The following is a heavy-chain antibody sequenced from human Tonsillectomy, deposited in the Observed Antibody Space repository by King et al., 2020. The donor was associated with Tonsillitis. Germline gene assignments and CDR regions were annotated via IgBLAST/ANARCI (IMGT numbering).Heavy chain of an antibody. J-gene: IGHJ4*02. V-gene: IGHV1-69*04. CDR3: AEGYDSSPIHFDY. CDR2: IIPILGIA. Sequence: QLVQSGAEVKKPGSSVKVSCKASGGTFSSYAISWVRQAPGQGLEWMGRIIPILGIANYAQKFQGRVTVTADKSTRTGYMELSSLRSEDTAIYYCAEGYDSSPIHFDYWGQGTLVTVSS. CDR1: GGTFSSYA. D-gene: IGHD3-22*01.